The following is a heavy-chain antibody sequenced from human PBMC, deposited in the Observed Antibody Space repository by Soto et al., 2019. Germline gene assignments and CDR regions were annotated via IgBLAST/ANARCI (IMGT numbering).Heavy chain of an antibody. CDR3: AKEPVGPDWDFDL. CDR2: ISGSGIST. J-gene: IGHJ2*01. CDR1: GFTFRSYA. Sequence: DVQLLESGGGLVQPGGSLRLSCAASGFTFRSYAMSWVRQAPGKGLEWVSGISGSGISTHYAASVKGRFTVSRDNSKNTLYLQMNSLRAEDTAVYNCAKEPVGPDWDFDLWGRGTLVTVSS. V-gene: IGHV3-23*01.